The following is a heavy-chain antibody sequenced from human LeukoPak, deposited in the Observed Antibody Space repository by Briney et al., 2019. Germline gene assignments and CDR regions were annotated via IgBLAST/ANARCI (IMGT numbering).Heavy chain of an antibody. CDR1: GYTFTNYW. CDR3: AMLLNSGSNFDY. V-gene: IGHV5-51*01. Sequence: HGESLKISCKGSGYTFTNYWIGWVRQMPGKGLEWMGIIYPGDSDTRYSPSFQGQVTISTDKSISTAYLQWSSLKASDTAMYYCAMLLNSGSNFDYWGQGTLVTVSS. J-gene: IGHJ4*02. CDR2: IYPGDSDT. D-gene: IGHD1-26*01.